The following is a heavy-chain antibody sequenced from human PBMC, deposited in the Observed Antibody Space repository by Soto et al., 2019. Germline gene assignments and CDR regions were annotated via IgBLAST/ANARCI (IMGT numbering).Heavy chain of an antibody. Sequence: QAQLVQSGAEAKQPRASVRVSCKASGYTFTDFALDWVRQAPGQGLEWMGWINVGNGNTGYSRKLQGRVTNDRDMSATTAYIEVTSLTSEDTAIYYCAREGAHYAPFDLWGPGTLVTVSS. CDR1: GYTFTDFA. J-gene: IGHJ4*02. CDR2: INVGNGNT. V-gene: IGHV1-3*01. CDR3: AREGAHYAPFDL. D-gene: IGHD3-16*01.